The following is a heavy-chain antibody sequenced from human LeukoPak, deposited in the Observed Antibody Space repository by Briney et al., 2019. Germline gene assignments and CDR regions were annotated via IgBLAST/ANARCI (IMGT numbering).Heavy chain of an antibody. J-gene: IGHJ5*02. D-gene: IGHD3-10*01. Sequence: SETLPLTCTVSGGSISSYYWSWIRQPPGKGLEWIGYIYYSGSTNYNPSLKSRVTISVDTSKNQFSLKLSSVTAADTAVYYCARDLIEWFGELLPSGWFDPWGQGTLVTVSS. CDR3: ARDLIEWFGELLPSGWFDP. V-gene: IGHV4-59*12. CDR1: GGSISSYY. CDR2: IYYSGST.